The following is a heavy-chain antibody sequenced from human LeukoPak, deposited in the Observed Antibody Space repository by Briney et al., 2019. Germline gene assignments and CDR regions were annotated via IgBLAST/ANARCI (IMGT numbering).Heavy chain of an antibody. J-gene: IGHJ5*02. Sequence: GASVKVSCKASGGTFSSFGISWVRQAPGQGLEWMGRIIPILGIANYAQKFQGRVTITADKSTSTAYMELSSLRSEDTAVYYCARASDPWLQLTWGQGTLVTVSS. CDR1: GGTFSSFG. D-gene: IGHD5-24*01. CDR3: ARASDPWLQLT. V-gene: IGHV1-69*04. CDR2: IIPILGIA.